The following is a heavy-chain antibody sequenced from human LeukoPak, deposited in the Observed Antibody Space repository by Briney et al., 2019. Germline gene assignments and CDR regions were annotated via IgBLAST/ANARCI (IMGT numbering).Heavy chain of an antibody. CDR1: GFIVSTHY. CDR3: AKDAIRGNGIYDAFDI. CDR2: IGNTET. D-gene: IGHD3-10*01. Sequence: GGSLRLSCAASGFIVSTHYMSWVRQAPGKGLEWVSTIGNTETYYADSVKGRFTISRDNRQNTVYLQMTSLRAEDTAVYFCAKDAIRGNGIYDAFDIWGQGTRVTVSS. J-gene: IGHJ3*02. V-gene: IGHV3-53*01.